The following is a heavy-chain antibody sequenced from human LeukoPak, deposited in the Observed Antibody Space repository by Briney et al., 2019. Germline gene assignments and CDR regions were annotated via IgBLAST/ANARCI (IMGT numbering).Heavy chain of an antibody. CDR3: ARREPHGDYGGKIRYYYNMDV. CDR2: INHSGNT. D-gene: IGHD4-23*01. J-gene: IGHJ6*03. V-gene: IGHV4-34*01. Sequence: SETLSLTCAVYGGSFSGYYWSWIRQPPGKGLEWIGEINHSGNTNSNPSLKSRVTMSVDTSKNQFSLKLSSLTAADTAMYYCARREPHGDYGGKIRYYYNMDVWGKGTTITISS. CDR1: GGSFSGYY.